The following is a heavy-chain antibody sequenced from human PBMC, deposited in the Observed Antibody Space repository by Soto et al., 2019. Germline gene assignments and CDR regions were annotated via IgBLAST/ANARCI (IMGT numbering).Heavy chain of an antibody. CDR3: AKAKAEWLLSPLDY. J-gene: IGHJ4*02. CDR1: GFTFSSYA. V-gene: IGHV3-23*01. CDR2: ISGSGGST. Sequence: GGSLRLSCAASGFTFSSYAMSWVRQAPGKGLEWVSAISGSGGSTYYADSVKGRFTISRDNSKNTLYLQMNSLRAEDTAVYYCAKAKAEWLLSPLDYWGQGTLVTVSS. D-gene: IGHD3-3*01.